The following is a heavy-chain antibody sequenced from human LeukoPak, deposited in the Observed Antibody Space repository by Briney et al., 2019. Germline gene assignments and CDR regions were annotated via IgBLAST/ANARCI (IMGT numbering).Heavy chain of an antibody. V-gene: IGHV4-39*07. D-gene: IGHD5-12*01. J-gene: IGHJ6*03. CDR1: GGSISSSTYY. Sequence: SETLSLTCTVSGGSISSSTYYWGWIRQPPGKGLEWIGTIYYSGSAYYNPSLKSRVTISVDTSKNRFSLKVSPVTAADTAVYYCARVSSVWIKDYYYYMDVWGKGTTVTVSS. CDR2: IYYSGSA. CDR3: ARVSSVWIKDYYYYMDV.